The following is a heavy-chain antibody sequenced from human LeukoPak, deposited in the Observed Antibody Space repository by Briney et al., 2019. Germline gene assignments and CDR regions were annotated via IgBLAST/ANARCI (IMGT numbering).Heavy chain of an antibody. D-gene: IGHD5-24*01. CDR2: IYPGDSDT. Sequence: GESLKISCKGSGYSFTNYWIGWVRQMPGKGLEWMGMIYPGDSDTRYSPSFQGQVTISADKSISTAYLQWSSLKASDTAMYYCARRYRGGEMATIGFDYWGQGILVTVSS. CDR3: ARRYRGGEMATIGFDY. J-gene: IGHJ4*02. CDR1: GYSFTNYW. V-gene: IGHV5-51*01.